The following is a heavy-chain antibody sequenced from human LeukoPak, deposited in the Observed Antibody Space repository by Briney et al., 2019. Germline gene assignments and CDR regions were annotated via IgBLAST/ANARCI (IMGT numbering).Heavy chain of an antibody. J-gene: IGHJ4*02. D-gene: IGHD3-22*01. CDR2: IWYDGSNK. CDR1: GFTFGSYG. V-gene: IGHV3-33*06. Sequence: GGSLRLSCAASGFTFGSYGMHWVRQAPGKGLEWVAVIWYDGSNKYYADSVKGRFTISRDNSKNTLYLQMNSLRAEDTAVYYCAKDHGSGYYYEGSIHYFDCWGQGTLVTVSS. CDR3: AKDHGSGYYYEGSIHYFDC.